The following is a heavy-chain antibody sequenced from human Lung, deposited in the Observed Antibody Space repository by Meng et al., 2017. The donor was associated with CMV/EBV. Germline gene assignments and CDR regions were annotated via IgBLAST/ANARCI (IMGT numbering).Heavy chain of an antibody. D-gene: IGHD2-21*02. CDR2: IYHSGST. J-gene: IGHJ4*02. CDR3: ARVGAYCGGDCYHPR. CDR1: GGSLSSRNW. Sequence: GSAPGLVRRSGTRSLTGVFSGGSLSSRNWWNWVRQPPGKGLEWIGEIYHSGSTNYNPSLKSRVTISVDESKNQFSLRLSSVTAADTAVYYCARVGAYCGGDCYHPRWGQGTLVTVSS. V-gene: IGHV4-4*02.